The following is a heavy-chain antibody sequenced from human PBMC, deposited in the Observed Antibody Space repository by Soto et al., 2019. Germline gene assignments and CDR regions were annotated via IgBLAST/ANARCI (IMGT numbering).Heavy chain of an antibody. CDR2: IIPILGIA. Sequence: QVQLVKSGAEVKKHGSSVKVSCKASGGTFRSYTICWVRHGPGQGLEWMGRIIPILGIANYAQKFQGKVTITDDKARTTDYMEMVSLSCENMAAYYCSRVNSWLENWLYPWGQVTLVNVS. V-gene: IGHV1-69*02. CDR3: SRVNSWLENWLYP. CDR1: GGTFRSYT. D-gene: IGHD6-13*01. J-gene: IGHJ5*02.